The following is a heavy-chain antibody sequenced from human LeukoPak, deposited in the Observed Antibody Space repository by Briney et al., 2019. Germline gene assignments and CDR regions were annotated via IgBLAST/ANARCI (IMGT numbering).Heavy chain of an antibody. J-gene: IGHJ6*02. CDR3: AREVLEKWLVLYYYGMDV. CDR2: ISAHNGNT. D-gene: IGHD6-19*01. V-gene: IGHV1-18*01. CDR1: GYTFTSYG. Sequence: ASVKVSCKASGYTFTSYGISWVRQAPGQGLEWMGWISAHNGNTNYAQKLQGRVTMTTDTSTSTAYMELRSLRSDDTVVYYCAREVLEKWLVLYYYGMDVWGQGTTVTVSS.